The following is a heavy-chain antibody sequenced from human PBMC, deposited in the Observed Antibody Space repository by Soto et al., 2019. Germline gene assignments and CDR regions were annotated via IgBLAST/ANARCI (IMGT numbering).Heavy chain of an antibody. CDR2: IWYDGSNK. V-gene: IGHV3-33*01. J-gene: IGHJ4*02. CDR1: GFTFSSYG. CDR3: ALDSPSRVPGLFDY. Sequence: GGSLRLSCAASGFTFSSYGMHWVRQAPGKGLEWVAVIWYDGSNKYYADSVKGRFTISRDNSKNTLYLQMNSLRAEDTAVYYCALDSPSRVPGLFDYWGQGTLVPVSS.